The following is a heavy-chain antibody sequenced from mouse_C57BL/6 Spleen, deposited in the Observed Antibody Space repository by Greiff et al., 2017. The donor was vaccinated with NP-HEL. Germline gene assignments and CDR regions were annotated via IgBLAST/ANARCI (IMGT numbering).Heavy chain of an antibody. J-gene: IGHJ3*01. V-gene: IGHV6-3*01. CDR1: GFTFSNYW. CDR2: IRLKSDNYAT. Sequence: EVKLMESGGGLVQPGGSMKLSCVASGFTFSNYWMNWVRQSPEKGLEWVAQIRLKSDNYATHYAESVKGRFTISRDDSKSSVYLQMNNLRAEDTGIYYCTGANWDGTYWGQGTLVTVSA. CDR3: TGANWDGTY. D-gene: IGHD4-1*01.